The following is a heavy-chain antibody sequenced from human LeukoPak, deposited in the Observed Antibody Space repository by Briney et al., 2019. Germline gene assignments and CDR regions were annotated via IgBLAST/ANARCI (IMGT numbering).Heavy chain of an antibody. CDR3: AREPQEQWLVLGNYNWFDP. J-gene: IGHJ5*02. Sequence: SQTLSLTCAISGDSVSSNSAAWNWIRQSPSRGLEWLGRTYYRSKWYNDYAVSVKSRITINPDTSKNQFSLQLNSVTPEDTAVYYCAREPQEQWLVLGNYNWFDPWGQGTLITVSS. CDR1: GDSVSSNSAA. CDR2: TYYRSKWYN. D-gene: IGHD6-19*01. V-gene: IGHV6-1*01.